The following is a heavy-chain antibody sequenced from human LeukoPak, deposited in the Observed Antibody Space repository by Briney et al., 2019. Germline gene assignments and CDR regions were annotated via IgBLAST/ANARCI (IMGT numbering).Heavy chain of an antibody. V-gene: IGHV3-30*18. CDR3: AKDWRYSDY. Sequence: PGRSLRLSCAASGFTFSSYGMHWVRQAPGKGLEWVAVISSDGSNKYYADSVKGRFTISRDNSKSTLYLQMNSLRAEDTAVYYCAKDWRYSDYWGQGTLVTVSS. CDR1: GFTFSSYG. CDR2: ISSDGSNK. D-gene: IGHD3-3*01. J-gene: IGHJ4*02.